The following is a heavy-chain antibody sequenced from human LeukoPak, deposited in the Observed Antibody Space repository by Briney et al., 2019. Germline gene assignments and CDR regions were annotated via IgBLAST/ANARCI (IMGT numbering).Heavy chain of an antibody. V-gene: IGHV7-4-1*02. J-gene: IGHJ4*02. CDR2: INTKTGIP. CDR1: GYTFSSYT. D-gene: IGHD6-13*01. CDR3: ARETAAGVDY. Sequence: ASVKVSCKASGYTFSSYTMNWVRQAPGQGLEWMGWINTKTGIPTYAQGFTGRFVFSLDTSVSTAYLQISSLKAEDTAVYYCARETAAGVDYWGQGTLVTVSS.